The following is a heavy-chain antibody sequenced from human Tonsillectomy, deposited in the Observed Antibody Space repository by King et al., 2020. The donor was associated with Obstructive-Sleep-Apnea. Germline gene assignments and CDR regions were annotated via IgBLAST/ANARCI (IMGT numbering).Heavy chain of an antibody. CDR2: LYIGCDT. J-gene: IGHJ4*02. CDR3: ARDFANRQFDY. Sequence: VQLVESGGGLVQPGESLRLSFAASGFTVSSNYMSWVRQAPGKGLDWFSVLYIGCDTYYTDSVKGRFIISRDSSKNTLYLQLNSLRAEDTAVYYCARDFANRQFDYWGQGTLVTVSS. V-gene: IGHV3-66*01. CDR1: GFTVSSNY.